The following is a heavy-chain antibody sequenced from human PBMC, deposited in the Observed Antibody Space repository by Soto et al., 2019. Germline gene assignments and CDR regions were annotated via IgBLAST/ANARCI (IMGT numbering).Heavy chain of an antibody. CDR3: AKNRSRKGALDGGYYYYFHMDV. J-gene: IGHJ6*03. Sequence: GGSLRLSGAASRFTFSSYWMSWVRQAPGKGLERGANIKQDGSEKYYVDSVKGRFTISRDNAKNSLYLQMNSLRAADTAVYYCAKNRSRKGALDGGYYYYFHMDVWGKGTPVTVSS. CDR1: RFTFSSYW. CDR2: IKQDGSEK. D-gene: IGHD6-6*01. V-gene: IGHV3-7*01.